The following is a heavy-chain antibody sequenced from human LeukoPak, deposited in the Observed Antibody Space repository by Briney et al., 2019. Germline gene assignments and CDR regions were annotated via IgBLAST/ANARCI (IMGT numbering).Heavy chain of an antibody. CDR3: AREQWLGNCDY. CDR1: GFTFSSYW. D-gene: IGHD6-19*01. J-gene: IGHJ4*02. V-gene: IGHV3-74*01. Sequence: AGSLRLSCAASGFTFSSYWMHWVRQAPGKGLVWVSRINSDGSSTSYADSAKGRFTISRDNAKNTLYLQMNSLRAEDTAVYYCAREQWLGNCDYWGQGTLVTVSS. CDR2: INSDGSST.